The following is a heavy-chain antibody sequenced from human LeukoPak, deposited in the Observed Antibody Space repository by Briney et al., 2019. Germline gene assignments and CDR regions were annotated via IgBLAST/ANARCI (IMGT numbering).Heavy chain of an antibody. V-gene: IGHV3-53*01. Sequence: PGGSLRLSCAASGFAVSNNYMTWVRQAPGEGLEWVSVIYKDGSTYYADSVKGRFTISRDNSKNTVYLQMNSLRAEDTAVYYCARGRIGRWLVPKGSDRFDYWGQGTLVTVSS. J-gene: IGHJ4*02. CDR2: IYKDGST. CDR1: GFAVSNNY. D-gene: IGHD6-19*01. CDR3: ARGRIGRWLVPKGSDRFDY.